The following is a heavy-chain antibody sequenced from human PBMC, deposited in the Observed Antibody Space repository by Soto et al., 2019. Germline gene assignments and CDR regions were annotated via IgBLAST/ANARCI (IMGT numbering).Heavy chain of an antibody. CDR1: GYSFEDYS. V-gene: IGHV3-9*01. CDR2: ISWNGNFT. D-gene: IGHD2-15*01. J-gene: IGHJ4*02. CDR3: VGGSWFD. Sequence: EVQLVESGGDMVQPGRSLKLSCVGSGYSFEDYSMHWVRQAPGKGLEWVSGISWNGNFTGYADSVKGRFTISRDNAKNSLFLQMRSLRLKYTALYYCVGGSWFDWGQGTLVTVSS.